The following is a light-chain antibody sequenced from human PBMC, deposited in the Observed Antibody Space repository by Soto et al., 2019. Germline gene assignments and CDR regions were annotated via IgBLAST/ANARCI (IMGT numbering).Light chain of an antibody. J-gene: IGKJ1*01. Sequence: MTQSPSTLSASVGDRVTITCRASRTINNNVAWYQLKDGQVPRLLIYGASTRAADVPARFSGGGSGTEFTLTISSLQSEDFAEYHCQQYNNWPQTFGQGTKVDI. CDR2: GAS. CDR3: QQYNNWPQT. V-gene: IGKV3-15*01. CDR1: RTINNN.